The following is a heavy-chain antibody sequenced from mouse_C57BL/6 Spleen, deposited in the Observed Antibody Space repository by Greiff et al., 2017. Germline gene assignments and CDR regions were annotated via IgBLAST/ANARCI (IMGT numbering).Heavy chain of an antibody. CDR1: GYAFSSSW. J-gene: IGHJ2*01. Sequence: VQLQQSGPELVKPGASVKISCKASGYAFSSSWMNWVKQRPGKGLEWIGRIYPGDGDTNYNGKFKGKATLTADKSSSTAYMQLSSLTSGDSAVYFCARVGDSSVYWGQGTTLTVSS. CDR3: ARVGDSSVY. V-gene: IGHV1-82*01. D-gene: IGHD3-2*02. CDR2: IYPGDGDT.